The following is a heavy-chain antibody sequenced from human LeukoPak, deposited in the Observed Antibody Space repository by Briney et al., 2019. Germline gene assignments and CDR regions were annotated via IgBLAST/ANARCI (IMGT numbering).Heavy chain of an antibody. J-gene: IGHJ3*02. CDR1: GYSISSGYY. D-gene: IGHD3-9*01. CDR2: IFRTGST. V-gene: IGHV4-38-2*02. CDR3: AREWDYDILTGYSAQNAFDI. Sequence: PSETLSLTCTVSGYSISSGYYWGWIRQPPGKGLEWIGSIFRTGSTSYNPSLKSRVTISVDRSKNQFSLKLSSVTAADTAVYYCAREWDYDILTGYSAQNAFDIWGQWTMVTVSS.